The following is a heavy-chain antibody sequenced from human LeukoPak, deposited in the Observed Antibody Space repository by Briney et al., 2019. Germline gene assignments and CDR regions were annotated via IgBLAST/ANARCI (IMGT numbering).Heavy chain of an antibody. CDR3: ARARGGWQQQALDY. V-gene: IGHV4-59*01. D-gene: IGHD6-13*01. CDR2: IYYSGST. Sequence: SEPLSLPCTVSGGSISSYYWSWIRQPPGKALEWIGYIYYSGSTNYNPSLKSRVTISVDTSKNQFSLKLSSVTAADTAVYYCARARGGWQQQALDYWGQGTLVTVSS. CDR1: GGSISSYY. J-gene: IGHJ4*02.